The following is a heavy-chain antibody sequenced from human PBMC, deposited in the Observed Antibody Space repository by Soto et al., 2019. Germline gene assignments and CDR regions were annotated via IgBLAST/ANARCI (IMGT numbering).Heavy chain of an antibody. CDR3: ARDGGSTPVVYFQH. D-gene: IGHD2-21*01. Sequence: WIWIRQHPGKGLEWIGYIYNTGRTYYNPSLKSRVTISVDTSENQFSLSLTSVTAADTAVYYCARDGGSTPVVYFQHWGQGTQVSVSS. J-gene: IGHJ1*01. V-gene: IGHV4-31*02. CDR2: IYNTGRT.